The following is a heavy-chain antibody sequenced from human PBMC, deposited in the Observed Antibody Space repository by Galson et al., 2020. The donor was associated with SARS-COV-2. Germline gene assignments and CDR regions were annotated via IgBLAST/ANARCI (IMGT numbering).Heavy chain of an antibody. CDR3: AEDFGLGYCGSGSVAWGDFDL. D-gene: IGHD3-10*01. V-gene: IGHV3-9*01. CDR1: GSTFSDYY. Sequence: LRISSAASGSTFSDYYISCISQAPGKGLVWVSGNSWNSGSIGYAASVKGRFTISRDNAKNYLYLKMNSLRAEDTALYYCAEDFGLGYCGSGSVAWGDFDLGGRGTRVTGSS. CDR2: NSWNSGSI. J-gene: IGHJ2*01.